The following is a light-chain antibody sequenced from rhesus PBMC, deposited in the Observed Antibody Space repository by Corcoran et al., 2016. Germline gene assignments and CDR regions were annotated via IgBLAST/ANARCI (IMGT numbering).Light chain of an antibody. CDR2: YAS. J-gene: IGKJ4*01. CDR3: QQYNNSPPT. Sequence: DIQMTQSPSSLSASVGDRVTITCRASQGINNYLSWYQQKPGKAPKPLIYYASILETGVTSRFSGSRSGTDYTRTISSLQPEDIATYDWQQYNNSPPTFGGGTKVEIK. V-gene: IGKV1-66*01. CDR1: QGINNY.